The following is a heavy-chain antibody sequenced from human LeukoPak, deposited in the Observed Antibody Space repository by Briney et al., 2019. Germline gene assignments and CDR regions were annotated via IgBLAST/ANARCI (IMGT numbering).Heavy chain of an antibody. CDR3: ARRPLGYSYATDAFDI. CDR2: IYPGDSDT. D-gene: IGHD5-18*01. J-gene: IGHJ3*02. V-gene: IGHV5-51*01. CDR1: GYSFTSYW. Sequence: GESLKISCKGSGYSFTSYWIGWVCQMPGKGLEWMGIIYPGDSDTRYSPSFQGQVTISADKSISTAYLQWSSLKASDTAMYYCARRPLGYSYATDAFDIWGQGTMVTVSS.